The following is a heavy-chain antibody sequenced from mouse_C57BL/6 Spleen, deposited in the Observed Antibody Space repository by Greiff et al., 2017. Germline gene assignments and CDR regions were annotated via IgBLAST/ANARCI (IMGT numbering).Heavy chain of an antibody. J-gene: IGHJ2*01. D-gene: IGHD1-1*01. CDR3: ARGGIFTTVVANDY. Sequence: EVKVEESGPGLVKPSQSLSLTCSVTGYSITSGYYWNWIRQFPGNKLEWMGYISYDGSNNYNPSLKNRISITRDTSKNQFFLKLNSVTTEDTATYYCARGGIFTTVVANDYWGQGTTLTVSS. V-gene: IGHV3-6*01. CDR1: GYSITSGYY. CDR2: ISYDGSN.